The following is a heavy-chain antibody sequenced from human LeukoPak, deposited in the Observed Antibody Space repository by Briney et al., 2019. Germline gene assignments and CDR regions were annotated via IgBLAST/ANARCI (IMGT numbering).Heavy chain of an antibody. D-gene: IGHD1-26*01. V-gene: IGHV3-9*01. CDR3: AKGGAYYYYYGMDV. J-gene: IGHJ6*02. CDR2: ISWNSGSI. CDR1: GFTFSNYW. Sequence: GGSLRLSCAASGFTFSNYWMHWVRQAPGKGLEWVSGISWNSGSIGYADSVKGRFTISRDNAKNSLYLQMNSLRAEDTALYYCAKGGAYYYYYGMDVWGQGTTVTVSS.